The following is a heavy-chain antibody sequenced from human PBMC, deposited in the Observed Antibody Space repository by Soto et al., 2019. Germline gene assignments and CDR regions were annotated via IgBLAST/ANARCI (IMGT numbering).Heavy chain of an antibody. CDR2: TYFYDGTT. D-gene: IGHD6-19*01. Sequence: QVQLRESGPGLVKPSETLSLTCTVSGDSLGGYYWSWIRQTPGKGLEWIGYTYFYDGTTKYNPSLKSRLSVSVDKAKRHFSLRLSSVTAADTAVYYCARHLWSSGYYLVFDSWGQGTLVTVSS. CDR1: GDSLGGYY. J-gene: IGHJ4*02. CDR3: ARHLWSSGYYLVFDS. V-gene: IGHV4-59*08.